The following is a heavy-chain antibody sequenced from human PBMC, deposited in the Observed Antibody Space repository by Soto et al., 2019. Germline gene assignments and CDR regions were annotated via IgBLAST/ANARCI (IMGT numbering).Heavy chain of an antibody. D-gene: IGHD2-8*01. Sequence: VASVKVSCKASGGTFSSYATSWVRQSPGQGLEWMGGIIPIFGTANYAQKFQGRVTITADESTSTAYMELSSLRSEDTAVYYCARDQQMVYAAATPGFNFQHWGQGTLVTVSS. V-gene: IGHV1-69*13. CDR3: ARDQQMVYAAATPGFNFQH. CDR2: IIPIFGTA. CDR1: GGTFSSYA. J-gene: IGHJ1*01.